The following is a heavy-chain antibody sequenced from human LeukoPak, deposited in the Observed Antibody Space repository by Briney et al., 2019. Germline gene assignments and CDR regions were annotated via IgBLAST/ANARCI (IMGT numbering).Heavy chain of an antibody. V-gene: IGHV3-48*03. Sequence: GGSLRLSCVASGFTFSYYEMNWVRQAPGKGLEWISYITSSGDRTHYADSVKGRFTISRDNAKNSLFLQMDSLTAEDTALYYCASDDPTAHWGQGTLVTVSS. CDR3: ASDDPTAH. J-gene: IGHJ4*02. CDR2: ITSSGDRT. CDR1: GFTFSYYE.